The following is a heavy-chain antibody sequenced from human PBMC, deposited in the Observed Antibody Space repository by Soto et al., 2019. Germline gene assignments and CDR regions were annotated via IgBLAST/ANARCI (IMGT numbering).Heavy chain of an antibody. Sequence: PGGSLRLSCVASGFTFSTYAMSWVRQVPGRGLEWVSTFLGGSTYYADSVKGRFTISRDNSKNTLYLQMNSLRAEDTAVYYCAKSVMYSSSWYFDYWGQGTLVTVSS. D-gene: IGHD6-13*01. J-gene: IGHJ4*02. CDR1: GFTFSTYA. CDR2: FLGGST. V-gene: IGHV3-23*01. CDR3: AKSVMYSSSWYFDY.